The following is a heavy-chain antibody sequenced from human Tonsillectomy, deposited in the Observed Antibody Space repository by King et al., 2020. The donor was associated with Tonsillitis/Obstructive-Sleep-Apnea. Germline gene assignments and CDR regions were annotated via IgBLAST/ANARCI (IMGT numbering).Heavy chain of an antibody. Sequence: QLVQSGGGLVQPGRSLRLSCKASGFTFGDYPMNWVRQAPGKGLKWVGFIRSKAYGGTTEYAASVRGRFTISRDDSKSIAYLHMNSLKNEDTAVYYCTRGSGRFDYWGQGALVTVSS. CDR1: GFTFGDYP. J-gene: IGHJ4*02. CDR3: TRGSGRFDY. D-gene: IGHD5-12*01. V-gene: IGHV3-49*04. CDR2: IRSKAYGGTT.